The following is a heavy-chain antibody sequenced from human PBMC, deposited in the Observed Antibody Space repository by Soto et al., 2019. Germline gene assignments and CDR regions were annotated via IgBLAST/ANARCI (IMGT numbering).Heavy chain of an antibody. CDR3: ARVLGMGSWFDP. V-gene: IGHV4-59*01. D-gene: IGHD1-26*01. Sequence: SETLSLTCTVSGGSISSYYWSWIRQPPGKGLEWIGYIYYSGSTNYNPSLKSRVTISVDTSKNQFSLKLSSVTAADTAVYYCARVLGMGSWFDPLGQGSLVTVSA. CDR2: IYYSGST. CDR1: GGSISSYY. J-gene: IGHJ5*02.